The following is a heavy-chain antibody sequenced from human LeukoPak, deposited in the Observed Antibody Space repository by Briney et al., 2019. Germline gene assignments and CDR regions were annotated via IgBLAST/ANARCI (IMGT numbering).Heavy chain of an antibody. Sequence: GGSLRLSCAASGFTFRSYEMNWVRQAPGKWLEWVSYISSSGSTIYYADSVKGRFTISRDNAKNSLYLQMNSLRAGDTAVYYCAKGSRWYYFDYWGQGTLVTVSS. CDR3: AKGSRWYYFDY. V-gene: IGHV3-48*03. CDR1: GFTFRSYE. J-gene: IGHJ4*02. CDR2: ISSSGSTI. D-gene: IGHD6-13*01.